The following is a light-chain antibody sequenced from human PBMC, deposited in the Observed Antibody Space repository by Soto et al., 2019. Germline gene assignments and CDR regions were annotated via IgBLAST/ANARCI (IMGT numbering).Light chain of an antibody. CDR3: QQYGSSPRYT. CDR2: GAS. J-gene: IGKJ2*01. CDR1: QTVRSNY. Sequence: EIVLTQSPGTLSLSPGERATLSFRASQTVRSNYLAWYQQKFGQAPRLLIYGASSRATDIPDRFSGSGSGTDFTLTISRLESEDFAVYYWQQYGSSPRYTFGQGTKLEIK. V-gene: IGKV3-20*01.